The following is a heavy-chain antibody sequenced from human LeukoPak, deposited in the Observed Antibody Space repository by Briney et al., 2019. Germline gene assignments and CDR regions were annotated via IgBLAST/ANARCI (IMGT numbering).Heavy chain of an antibody. D-gene: IGHD2-15*01. CDR2: IIPIFGTA. V-gene: IGHV1-69*13. Sequence: ASVKVSCKASGGTFSSYAISWVRQAPGQGLEWMGGIIPIFGTANYAQKFQGRVTITADESTSTAYMELSSLRSEDTAVYYCAREGDQDIVGGGADAFDIWGQGTMVTVSS. CDR1: GGTFSSYA. CDR3: AREGDQDIVGGGADAFDI. J-gene: IGHJ3*02.